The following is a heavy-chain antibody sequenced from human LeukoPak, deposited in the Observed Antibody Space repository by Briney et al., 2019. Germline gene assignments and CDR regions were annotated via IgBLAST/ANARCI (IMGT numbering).Heavy chain of an antibody. D-gene: IGHD6-13*01. V-gene: IGHV4-34*01. Sequence: PSETLSLTCAVYGGSFSGYYWSWIRQPPGKGLEWIGSIYYSGSTYYNPSLKSRVTISVDTSKNQFSLKLSSVTAADTAVYYCARKGFGIAAAGRIINFDYWGQGTLVTVSS. CDR3: ARKGFGIAAAGRIINFDY. CDR1: GGSFSGYY. CDR2: IYYSGST. J-gene: IGHJ4*02.